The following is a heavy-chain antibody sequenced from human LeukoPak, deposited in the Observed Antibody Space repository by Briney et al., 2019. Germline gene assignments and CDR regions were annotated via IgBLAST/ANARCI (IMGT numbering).Heavy chain of an antibody. CDR2: ISSSGGTR. CDR1: GFAFSVYE. Sequence: GGSLRLSCAASGFAFSVYEMYWVRQAPGKGLEWVSYISSSGGTRYYADSVKGRFTISRDNAKNSLYLQMNSLRAEDTAAYYCATLTVASSFDYWGQGTLVTVSS. V-gene: IGHV3-48*03. D-gene: IGHD6-19*01. CDR3: ATLTVASSFDY. J-gene: IGHJ4*02.